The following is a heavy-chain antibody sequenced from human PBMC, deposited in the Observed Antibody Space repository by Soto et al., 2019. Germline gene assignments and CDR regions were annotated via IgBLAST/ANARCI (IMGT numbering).Heavy chain of an antibody. CDR3: ARYHEYYYGSGFS. D-gene: IGHD3-10*01. V-gene: IGHV3-53*01. J-gene: IGHJ6*02. CDR2: IYSGGST. CDR1: GFTVSSNY. Sequence: GGSLRLSCAASGFTVSSNYMSWVRQAPGKGLEWVSVIYSGGSTYYADSVKGRFTISRDNSKNTLYLQMNSLRAEDTAVYYCARYHEYYYGSGFSWGQGTTVTVSS.